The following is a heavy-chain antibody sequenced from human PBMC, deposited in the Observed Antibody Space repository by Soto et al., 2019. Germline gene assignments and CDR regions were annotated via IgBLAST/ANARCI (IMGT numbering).Heavy chain of an antibody. CDR1: GGTFSSYA. D-gene: IGHD6-13*01. CDR3: ERGLGGIADRDSFAY. J-gene: IGHJ4*02. V-gene: IGHV1-69*13. CDR2: IIPIFGTA. Sequence: SSVKVSCKASGGTFSSYAISWVRQAPGQGLEWMGGIIPIFGTANYAQKFQGRVTITADESTSTAYMELSSLRSEDTAVYYCERGLGGIADRDSFAYWGQGTLVTVSS.